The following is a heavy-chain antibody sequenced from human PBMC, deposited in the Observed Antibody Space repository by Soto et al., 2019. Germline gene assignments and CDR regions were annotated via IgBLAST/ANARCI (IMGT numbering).Heavy chain of an antibody. CDR3: ARMTIAAADEGYYHYGMDV. V-gene: IGHV4-31*03. CDR2: IYYSGST. J-gene: IGHJ6*02. Sequence: SETLSLTCTVSGGSISSGGYYWSWIRQHPGKGLEWIGYIYYSGSTYYNPSLKSRVTISVDTSKNQFSLKLSSVTAADTAVYYCARMTIAAADEGYYHYGMDVWAQGTTVTV. CDR1: GGSISSGGYY. D-gene: IGHD6-13*01.